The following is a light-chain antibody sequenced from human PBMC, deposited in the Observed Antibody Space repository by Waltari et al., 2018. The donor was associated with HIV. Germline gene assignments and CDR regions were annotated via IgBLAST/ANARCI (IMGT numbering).Light chain of an antibody. CDR1: SSNIGSNY. J-gene: IGLJ1*01. Sequence: QSVLTQPPSASGTPGQRVTISCSGSSSNIGSNYVYWYQQLPGTAPKLLIYRNNQRPSGVPDRFSGSKSGTSASLAISGLQSEDEAHYYCASWDDSLNGYVFGTGTKVTVL. CDR3: ASWDDSLNGYV. V-gene: IGLV1-47*01. CDR2: RNN.